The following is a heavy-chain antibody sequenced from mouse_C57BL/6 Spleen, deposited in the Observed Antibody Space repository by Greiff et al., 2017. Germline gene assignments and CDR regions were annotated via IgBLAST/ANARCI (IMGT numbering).Heavy chain of an antibody. CDR3: ARLGDYDGFAY. Sequence: VKLMESGAELVKPGASVKISCKASGYAFSSYWMNWVKQRPGKGLEWIGQIYPGDGDTNYNGKFKGKATLTADKSSSTAYMQLSSLTSEDSAVYFCARLGDYDGFAYWGQGTLVTVSA. V-gene: IGHV1-80*01. J-gene: IGHJ3*01. CDR1: GYAFSSYW. CDR2: IYPGDGDT. D-gene: IGHD2-4*01.